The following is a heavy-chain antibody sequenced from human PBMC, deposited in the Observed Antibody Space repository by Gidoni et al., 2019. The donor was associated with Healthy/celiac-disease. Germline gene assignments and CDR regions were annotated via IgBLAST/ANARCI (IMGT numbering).Heavy chain of an antibody. CDR1: GFPFSSHA. J-gene: IGHJ4*02. CDR3: ASSRPYVWGSYHSTDTHDY. V-gene: IGHV3-23*01. Sequence: EVQLLGSGGGLVQPGGSLSLSCSASGFPFSSHALSWDRQAPGTGLEGVSAIRGSGGSTYYADSVKGRFTISRDNSKNTLYLQMNSLRAEDTAVYYCASSRPYVWGSYHSTDTHDYWGQGTLVTVSS. D-gene: IGHD3-16*01. CDR2: IRGSGGST.